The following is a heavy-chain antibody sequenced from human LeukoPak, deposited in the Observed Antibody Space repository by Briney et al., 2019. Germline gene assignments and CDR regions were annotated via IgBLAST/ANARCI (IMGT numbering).Heavy chain of an antibody. V-gene: IGHV3-23*01. CDR2: ISGSGGST. J-gene: IGHJ4*02. D-gene: IGHD6-13*01. Sequence: GGSLRLSCAASGFTFSSYAMSWVRQAPGKGLEWVSAISGSGGSTYYADSVKGRFTISRDNSKKTLYLQMNSLRAEDTAVYYCAKDFSRIAAADPFDYWGQGTLVTVSS. CDR3: AKDFSRIAAADPFDY. CDR1: GFTFSSYA.